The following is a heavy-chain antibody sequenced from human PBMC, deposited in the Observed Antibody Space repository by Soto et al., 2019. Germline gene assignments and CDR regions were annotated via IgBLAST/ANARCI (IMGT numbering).Heavy chain of an antibody. V-gene: IGHV3-23*01. Sequence: GGSLRLSCAASGFTFSSYAMSWVRQAPGKGLEWVSAISGSGGSTYYADSVKGRFTISRDNSKNTLYLQMNSLKASDTAMYYCARRVIRNGIAVADAFDIWGQGTMVTVSS. D-gene: IGHD6-19*01. CDR2: ISGSGGST. CDR3: ARRVIRNGIAVADAFDI. CDR1: GFTFSSYA. J-gene: IGHJ3*02.